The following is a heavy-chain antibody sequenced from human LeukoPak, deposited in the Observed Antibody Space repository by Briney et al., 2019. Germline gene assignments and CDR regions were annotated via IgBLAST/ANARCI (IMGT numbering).Heavy chain of an antibody. CDR1: AGSISSSDYY. CDR3: ATLTHSYYSDTSGYYPYYYMDV. D-gene: IGHD3-22*01. V-gene: IGHV4-39*02. CDR2: ISYSGNT. Sequence: SETLSLTCTVSAGSISSSDYYWGWIRQSPGKGLEWIGRISYSGNTYYNPSLESRVTISVDTSKNHFSLRLSSVTAADTAVYYCATLTHSYYSDTSGYYPYYYMDVWGKGTRVTVSS. J-gene: IGHJ6*03.